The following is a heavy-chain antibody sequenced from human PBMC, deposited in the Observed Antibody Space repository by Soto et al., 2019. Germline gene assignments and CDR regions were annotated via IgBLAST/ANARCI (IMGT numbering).Heavy chain of an antibody. D-gene: IGHD3-16*01. J-gene: IGHJ4*02. CDR3: AKDLPLGRYYDY. CDR2: ISGSGGST. Sequence: GGSLRVSCAASGFTFSSYAMSWGRQAPGKGLEWVSAISGSGGSTYYADSVKGRFTISRDNSKNTLYLQMNSLRAEDTAVYYCAKDLPLGRYYDYWGQGTLVTVSS. V-gene: IGHV3-23*01. CDR1: GFTFSSYA.